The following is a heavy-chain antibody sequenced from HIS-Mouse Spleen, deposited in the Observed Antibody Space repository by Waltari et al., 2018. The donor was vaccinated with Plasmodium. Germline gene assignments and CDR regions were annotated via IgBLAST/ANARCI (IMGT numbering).Heavy chain of an antibody. Sequence: QVTFRESGPALVKPTQTLTLTCTFSGFSLSTIGLCVSWIRQSPGKAREWLARIHWDDDKYYSTALKTRLTISKDTSKNQVVLTMTNMDPVDTATYYCARTTYSSSSAKYYYYGMDVWGQGTTVTVSS. CDR2: IHWDDDK. V-gene: IGHV2-70*15. D-gene: IGHD6-6*01. J-gene: IGHJ6*02. CDR3: ARTTYSSSSAKYYYYGMDV. CDR1: GFSLSTIGLC.